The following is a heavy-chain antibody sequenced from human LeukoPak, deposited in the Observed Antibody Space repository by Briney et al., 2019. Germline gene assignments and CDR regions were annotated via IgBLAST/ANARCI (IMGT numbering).Heavy chain of an antibody. Sequence: SETLSLTCTVSGVSVSSGGYYWSWIRQPPGKGLEWIGYIYYSGSTNYNPSLKSRVTISVDTSKNQFSLKLSSVTAADTAVYYCARVGLSGPIRYYYGMDVWGQGTTVTVSS. J-gene: IGHJ6*02. V-gene: IGHV4-61*08. CDR2: IYYSGST. CDR3: ARVGLSGPIRYYYGMDV. D-gene: IGHD6-19*01. CDR1: GVSVSSGGYY.